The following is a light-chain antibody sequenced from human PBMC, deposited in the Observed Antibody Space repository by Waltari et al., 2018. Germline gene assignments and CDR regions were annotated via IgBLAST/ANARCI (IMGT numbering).Light chain of an antibody. CDR2: AAS. CDR1: QGINNY. Sequence: DIQMTHSPSSLSASLGDRVTITCRASQGINNYLAWFQQKPGQAPKSLIYAASTLQSGVASKFSGSGSGTDFTLNINSLQPEDFATYYCQQYKSFPITFGQGTRLEMK. V-gene: IGKV1-16*02. CDR3: QQYKSFPIT. J-gene: IGKJ5*01.